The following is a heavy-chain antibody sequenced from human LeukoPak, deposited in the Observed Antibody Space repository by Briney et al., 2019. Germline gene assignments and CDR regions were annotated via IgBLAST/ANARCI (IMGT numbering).Heavy chain of an antibody. V-gene: IGHV2-5*02. CDR1: GGSISSYYWG. J-gene: IGHJ1*01. CDR3: AHRPDILPGYLN. CDR2: IYWDDDK. Sequence: TLSLTCTVSGGSISSYYWGWIRQPPGKALEWLALIYWDDDKRYSPSLKSRLTITKDTSKNQVVLTMTNMDPVDTATYYCAHRPDILPGYLNWGQGTLVPVSS. D-gene: IGHD3-9*01.